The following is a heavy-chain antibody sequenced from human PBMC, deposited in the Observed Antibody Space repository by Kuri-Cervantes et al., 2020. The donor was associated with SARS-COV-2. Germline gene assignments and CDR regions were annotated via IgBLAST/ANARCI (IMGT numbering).Heavy chain of an antibody. CDR2: VNHDNGRA. Sequence: ASVQVTCKASGYTYRNNDSNWVRQAPGQGVEWVGWVNHDNGRASFAEKFQGRVTISSDTSLNTVSLDLYSLRSGDTAVYYCARGVRGNWDSQHNYYYYMDVWGKGTTVTVSS. CDR3: ARGVRGNWDSQHNYYYYMDV. V-gene: IGHV1-8*01. D-gene: IGHD1-7*01. J-gene: IGHJ6*03. CDR1: GYTYRNND.